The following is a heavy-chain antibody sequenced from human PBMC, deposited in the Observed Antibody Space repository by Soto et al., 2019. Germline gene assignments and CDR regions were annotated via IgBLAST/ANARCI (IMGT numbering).Heavy chain of an antibody. D-gene: IGHD3-10*01. CDR2: ISYDGSNK. CDR3: ARDSTELWFGELYSFDY. J-gene: IGHJ4*02. V-gene: IGHV3-30-3*01. CDR1: GFTFSSYA. Sequence: QVQLVESGGGVVQPGRSLSLSCAASGFTFSSYAMHWVRQAPGKGLEWVAVISYDGSNKYYADSVKGRFTISRDNSKKTLYLQMNSLRAEDTAVYYCARDSTELWFGELYSFDYWGQGTLVTVSS.